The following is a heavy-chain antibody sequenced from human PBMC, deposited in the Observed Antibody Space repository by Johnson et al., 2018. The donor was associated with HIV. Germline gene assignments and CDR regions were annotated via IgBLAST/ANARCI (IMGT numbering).Heavy chain of an antibody. Sequence: VQLVESGGGLVKPGGSLRLSCAASGFTFSNAWMSWVRQAPGKGLEWVGRIKSKTDGGTTDYAAPVKGRFTISRDDSKNTLYRQMNSLRAEDTAVYYCAKDMIQLWFFDAFDIWGQGTMVTVSS. D-gene: IGHD5-18*01. V-gene: IGHV3-15*01. CDR2: IKSKTDGGTT. J-gene: IGHJ3*02. CDR3: AKDMIQLWFFDAFDI. CDR1: GFTFSNAW.